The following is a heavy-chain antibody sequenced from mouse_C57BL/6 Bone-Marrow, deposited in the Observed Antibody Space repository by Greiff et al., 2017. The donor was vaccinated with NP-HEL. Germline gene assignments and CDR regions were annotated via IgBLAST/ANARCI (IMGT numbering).Heavy chain of an antibody. CDR3: ASSIYYDV. CDR2: IYPRDGST. Sequence: VQLVESGPELVKPGASVKLSCKASGYTFTSYDINWVKQRPGQGLEWIGWIYPRDGSTKYNEKFKGKATLTVDTSSSTAYMELHSLTSEDSAVYFCASSIYYDVWGTGTTVTVSS. J-gene: IGHJ1*03. CDR1: GYTFTSYD. V-gene: IGHV1-85*01.